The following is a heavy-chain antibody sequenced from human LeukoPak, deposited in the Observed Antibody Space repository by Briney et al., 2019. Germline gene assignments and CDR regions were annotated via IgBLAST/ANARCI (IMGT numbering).Heavy chain of an antibody. Sequence: GGSLRLSCAASGFTVSSNYMSWVRQAPEKGLEWVSVIYSGGSTYYADSVKGRFTISRDNSKNTLYLQMNSLRAEDTAVYYCAKSPDYYDSSGYYFDYWGQGTLVTVSS. CDR3: AKSPDYYDSSGYYFDY. V-gene: IGHV3-53*01. CDR2: IYSGGST. CDR1: GFTVSSNY. J-gene: IGHJ4*02. D-gene: IGHD3-22*01.